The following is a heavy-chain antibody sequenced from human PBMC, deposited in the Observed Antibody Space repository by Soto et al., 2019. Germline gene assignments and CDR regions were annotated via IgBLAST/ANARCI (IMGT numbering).Heavy chain of an antibody. J-gene: IGHJ4*02. CDR1: GVSITSGGSY. V-gene: IGHV4-31*11. CDR2: IYSSGDT. Sequence: RLQESGPGLVKPSQTLSLTCAVSGVSITSGGSYWNWIRQIPGKGLEWIGYIYSSGDTFHNPSLKSRVTISVDTPKNQFSLRLTSVTAADTAVYYCATLGVQGVVPPAQWGQGTLVTVSS. CDR3: ATLGVQGVVPPAQ. D-gene: IGHD3-10*01.